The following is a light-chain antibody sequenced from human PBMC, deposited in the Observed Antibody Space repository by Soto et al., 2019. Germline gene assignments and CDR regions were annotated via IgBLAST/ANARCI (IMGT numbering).Light chain of an antibody. CDR2: KAS. CDR3: IQANRWPPT. CDR1: RSLVYSDGNAY. J-gene: IGKJ1*01. V-gene: IGKV2-30*01. Sequence: DVVMTQSPLSLPVTLGQPASISCRSSRSLVYSDGNAYLNWFQERQCQSPRRLIYKASNRHCGVXDMXSGSGSGTDFTLQISRVEAEDVGVYYCIQANRWPPTFGRGTRVEIK.